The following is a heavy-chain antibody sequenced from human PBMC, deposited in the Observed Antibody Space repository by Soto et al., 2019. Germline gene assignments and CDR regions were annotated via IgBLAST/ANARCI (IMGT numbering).Heavy chain of an antibody. D-gene: IGHD1-26*01. J-gene: IGHJ4*02. CDR2: INPNSGGT. CDR1: GYTFTGYY. Sequence: GASVKVSCKASGYTFTGYYMHWVRQAPGQGLEWMGWINPNSGGTKYSQKFQGRVTITRDTSASTAYMELSSLRSEDTAVYYCARGVGSGLSDYWGQGTLVTVSS. CDR3: ARGVGSGLSDY. V-gene: IGHV1-2*02.